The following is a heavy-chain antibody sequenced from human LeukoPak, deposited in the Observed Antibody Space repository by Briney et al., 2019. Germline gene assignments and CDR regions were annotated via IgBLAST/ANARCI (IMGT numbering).Heavy chain of an antibody. CDR3: ANSLSSGWYPSFDY. D-gene: IGHD6-19*01. V-gene: IGHV3-30*02. CDR1: ALTFSTYG. J-gene: IGHJ4*02. Sequence: PGGSMRLSCAASALTFSTYGMHWDSQAQGKGLEWEAFIRYDGINKYYADSVKGRFTISRDNSKNTLYLQMNSLRAEDTAVYYCANSLSSGWYPSFDYWGQGTLVTVSS. CDR2: IRYDGINK.